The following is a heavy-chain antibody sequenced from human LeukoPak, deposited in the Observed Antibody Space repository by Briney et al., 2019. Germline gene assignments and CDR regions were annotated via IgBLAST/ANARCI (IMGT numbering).Heavy chain of an antibody. CDR3: ARDLDSSGWCFDY. J-gene: IGHJ4*02. Sequence: PGGSLRLSCAASGFTFSSYAMHWVRQAPGKGLEWVAVTSYDGSNKYYADSVKGRFTISRDNSKNTLYLQMNSLRAEDTAVYYCARDLDSSGWCFDYWGQGTLVTVSS. V-gene: IGHV3-30*04. D-gene: IGHD6-19*01. CDR1: GFTFSSYA. CDR2: TSYDGSNK.